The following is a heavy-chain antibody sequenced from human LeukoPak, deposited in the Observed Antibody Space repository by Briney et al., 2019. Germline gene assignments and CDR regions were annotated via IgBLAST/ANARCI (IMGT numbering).Heavy chain of an antibody. Sequence: GGSLRLSCAASGFTFSSYSMNWVRQAPGKGLEWVSYISSSSSTIYYADSVKGRFTISRNSAKNSLYLQMNSLRAEDTAVYYCARTYSSSWTDAFDIWGQGTMVTVSS. CDR2: ISSSSSTI. CDR1: GFTFSSYS. J-gene: IGHJ3*02. V-gene: IGHV3-48*04. D-gene: IGHD6-13*01. CDR3: ARTYSSSWTDAFDI.